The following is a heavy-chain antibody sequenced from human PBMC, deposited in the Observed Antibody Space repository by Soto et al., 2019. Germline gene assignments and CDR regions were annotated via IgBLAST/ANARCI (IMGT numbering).Heavy chain of an antibody. Sequence: QVQPVQSGAEVKKPGSSVKVSCKASGGTFSSYTISWVRQAPGQGLEWMGRIIPILGIANYAQKFQGRVTITADKSTRTAYMELSSLRSEDTAVYYCARAGGICSSTSCYTFDYWGQGTLVTVSS. J-gene: IGHJ4*02. CDR1: GGTFSSYT. D-gene: IGHD2-2*02. CDR2: IIPILGIA. V-gene: IGHV1-69*02. CDR3: ARAGGICSSTSCYTFDY.